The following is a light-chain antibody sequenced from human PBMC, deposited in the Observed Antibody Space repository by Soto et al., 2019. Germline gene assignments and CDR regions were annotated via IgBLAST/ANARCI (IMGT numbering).Light chain of an antibody. CDR3: SSFTSSAALRV. J-gene: IGLJ3*02. V-gene: IGLV2-14*02. Sequence: QSALTQPASVSGSPGQSITISCAGTSSDVGSHNLVSWYQQLPGKAPKLMLYDVTNRPSGVSNRFSGSKSGNTASLTISGLQAEDEADYYCSSFTSSAALRVFGGGTKVTVL. CDR2: DVT. CDR1: SSDVGSHNL.